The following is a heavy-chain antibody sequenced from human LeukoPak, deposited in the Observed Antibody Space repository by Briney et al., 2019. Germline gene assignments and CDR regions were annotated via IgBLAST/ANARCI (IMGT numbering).Heavy chain of an antibody. CDR1: GFTLSPYT. Sequence: PGGSLRLSCTASGFTLSPYTMNWVRQAPGKGLEWVANIKKDGSEKNYVDSVKGRFTISRDNAKNSLYLQMDSLRAEDTAVYYCARFISLGAWGQGTLVTVSS. J-gene: IGHJ5*02. CDR3: ARFISLGA. V-gene: IGHV3-7*01. CDR2: IKKDGSEK. D-gene: IGHD3-16*01.